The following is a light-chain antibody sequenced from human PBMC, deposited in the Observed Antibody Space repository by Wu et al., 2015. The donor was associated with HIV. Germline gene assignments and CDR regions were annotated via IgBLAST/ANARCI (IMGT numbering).Light chain of an antibody. CDR3: QQYRT. CDR1: QSLSSNY. CDR2: SAS. V-gene: IGKV3-20*01. J-gene: IGKJ3*01. Sequence: EIVVTQSPGTLSLSPGEGATLSCRASQSLSSNYLAWYQQKPGQAPRLLIYSASSRAPGIPDRFSGSGSRTDFTLTISRLEPEDFAVYFCQQYRTFGPGTKVDIK.